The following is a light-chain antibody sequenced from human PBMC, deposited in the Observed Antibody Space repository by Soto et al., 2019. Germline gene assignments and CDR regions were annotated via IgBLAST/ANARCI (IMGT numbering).Light chain of an antibody. CDR3: CSYAGGSAYV. CDR1: SSDVGTYNV. CDR2: EVN. V-gene: IGLV2-23*02. J-gene: IGLJ1*01. Sequence: QSVLTQPASVSGSPGQSITISCTGGSSDVGTYNVVSWYQQHPDKVPKVIIYEVNKRPSGVSNRFSGSKSGNTASLTISGLQAEDEADYYCCSYAGGSAYVFGSGTKATVL.